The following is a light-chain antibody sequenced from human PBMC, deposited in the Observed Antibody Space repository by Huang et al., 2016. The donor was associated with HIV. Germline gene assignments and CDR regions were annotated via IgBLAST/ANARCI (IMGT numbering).Light chain of an antibody. CDR1: QSVRRF. CDR3: QQRSSWPRVT. V-gene: IGKV3-11*01. J-gene: IGKJ4*01. Sequence: EIVLTQSPATLSLSPGERATLSCRASQSVRRFLAWYQQKAGQAPRLLIYDASNRAIDSPARFSGSGSGTEFTLTISSLEPEDFAVYYCQQRSSWPRVTFGGGTKVELK. CDR2: DAS.